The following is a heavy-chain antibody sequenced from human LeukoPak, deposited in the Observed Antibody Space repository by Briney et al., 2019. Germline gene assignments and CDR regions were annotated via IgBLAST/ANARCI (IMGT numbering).Heavy chain of an antibody. D-gene: IGHD3-10*01. J-gene: IGHJ4*02. V-gene: IGHV3-7*01. CDR3: ARVEGPGTIRY. CDR2: IKQDGSEK. CDR1: GFTFSSYW. Sequence: GGSLRLSCAASGFTFSSYWMSWVPQAPGKGLEWVANIKQDGSEKYYVDSVKGRFTISRDNAKNSLYLRMNSLRAEDAAVYYCARVEGPGTIRYWGQGTLVTVSS.